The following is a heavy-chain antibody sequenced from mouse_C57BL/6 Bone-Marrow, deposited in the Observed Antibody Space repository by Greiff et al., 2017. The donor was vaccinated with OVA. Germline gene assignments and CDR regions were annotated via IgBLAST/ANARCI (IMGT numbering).Heavy chain of an antibody. CDR2: INPYNGGT. Sequence: EVQLQQSGPVLVKPGASVKMSCKASGYTFTDYYMNWVKQSHGKSLEWIGVINPYNGGTSYNQKFKGKATLTVDKSSSTAYMELNSLTSEDSAVDYCARWVMTTVVVDYWGQGTTLTVSS. J-gene: IGHJ2*01. CDR1: GYTFTDYY. CDR3: ARWVMTTVVVDY. V-gene: IGHV1-19*01. D-gene: IGHD1-1*01.